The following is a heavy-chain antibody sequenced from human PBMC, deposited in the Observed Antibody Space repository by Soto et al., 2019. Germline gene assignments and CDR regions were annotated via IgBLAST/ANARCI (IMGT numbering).Heavy chain of an antibody. D-gene: IGHD3-10*01. CDR3: ARGVRAEAYYNAFDY. Sequence: QVQLVESGGGVVQPGSSLRLSCSASGFSFKNYAFHWVRQAPGKGLEWVALISHNDEPKIFYADSVQGRFTISTDNVKNTVCLQMNSLRDEDTAVYHCARGVRAEAYYNAFDYWGQGAQVTVSS. J-gene: IGHJ4*01. V-gene: IGHV3-30-3*01. CDR2: ISHNDEPKI. CDR1: GFSFKNYA.